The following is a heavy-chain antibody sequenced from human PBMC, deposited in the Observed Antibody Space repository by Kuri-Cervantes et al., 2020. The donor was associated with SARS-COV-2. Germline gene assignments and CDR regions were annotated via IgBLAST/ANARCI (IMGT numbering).Heavy chain of an antibody. Sequence: GSLRLSCAVYHGAFSNSYWSWIRQPPWKELEWIGSVYYNGNTYFSPSLKGRVTISVDTSKNQFSLKLNSVTTADTAVYYCARQANGWDFDHWGQGALVTVSS. CDR1: HGAFSNSY. J-gene: IGHJ4*02. D-gene: IGHD6-19*01. V-gene: IGHV4-59*05. CDR2: VYYNGNT. CDR3: ARQANGWDFDH.